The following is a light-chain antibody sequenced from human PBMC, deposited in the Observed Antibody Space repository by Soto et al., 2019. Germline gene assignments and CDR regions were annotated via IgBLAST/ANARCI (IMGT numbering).Light chain of an antibody. Sequence: EIVLTQSPATLSLSPGERATLSCRASQSVSSYLAWYQQKPGQAPRLLIYDASNRATGIPARFSASGSATDFTLTISRLEPEDFAVYYCQQRYNWPLTFGQGTRLEIK. CDR1: QSVSSY. V-gene: IGKV3-11*01. J-gene: IGKJ5*01. CDR3: QQRYNWPLT. CDR2: DAS.